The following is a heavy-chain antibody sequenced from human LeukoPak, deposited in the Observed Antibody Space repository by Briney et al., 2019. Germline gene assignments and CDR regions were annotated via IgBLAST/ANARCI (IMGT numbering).Heavy chain of an antibody. CDR3: ARDPPGIRVPGV. D-gene: IGHD6-19*01. V-gene: IGHV3-53*01. Sequence: GGSLRLSCAASGITVSSNYMTCVRQAPGKGLEWVSVLYSGGTTYYADSVKGRFTISRDNSKNTLYLQMDSLRVEDTAVYYCARDPPGIRVPGVWGQGTLVTVSS. CDR2: LYSGGTT. CDR1: GITVSSNY. J-gene: IGHJ4*02.